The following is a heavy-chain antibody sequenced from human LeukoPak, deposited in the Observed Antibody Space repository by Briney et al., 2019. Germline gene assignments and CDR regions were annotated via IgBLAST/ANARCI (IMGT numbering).Heavy chain of an antibody. CDR3: AVTGYSTRSPNI. J-gene: IGHJ3*02. V-gene: IGHV3-23*01. D-gene: IGHD6-13*01. Sequence: GGTLRLSCAASGFTFSIHGMNWVRQAPGKGLEWVSIISDSGTSTYYADSVKGRFTISRDNSKNTLYLQMNSLRAEDTAIYYCAVTGYSTRSPNIWGQGTMVTVSS. CDR2: ISDSGTST. CDR1: GFTFSIHG.